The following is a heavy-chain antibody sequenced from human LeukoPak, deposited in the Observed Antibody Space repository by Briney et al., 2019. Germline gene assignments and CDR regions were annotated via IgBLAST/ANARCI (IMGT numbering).Heavy chain of an antibody. CDR1: GFTFSSYG. V-gene: IGHV3-33*01. Sequence: GGSLRLSCAASGFTFSSYGMHWVRQAPGKGLEWVAVIWYDGSNKYYADSVKGRFTISRDNSKNMLYLQMNSLRAEDTAVYYCARDLMAAAGPIDYWDQGTLVTVSS. J-gene: IGHJ4*02. CDR3: ARDLMAAAGPIDY. D-gene: IGHD6-13*01. CDR2: IWYDGSNK.